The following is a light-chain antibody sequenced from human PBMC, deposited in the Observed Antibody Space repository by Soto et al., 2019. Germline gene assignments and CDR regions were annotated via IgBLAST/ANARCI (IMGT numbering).Light chain of an antibody. Sequence: QSALTQPRSVSGSPGQSVTISCTGTSSDVGDYNYVSWYQQHPGKAPKLMIYDVSKRPSGVPDRFSGSKSDNTASLTISGLRAEDEADYYCCSYAGSYTWVFGGGTKVTVL. CDR3: CSYAGSYTWV. J-gene: IGLJ3*02. V-gene: IGLV2-11*01. CDR2: DVS. CDR1: SSDVGDYNY.